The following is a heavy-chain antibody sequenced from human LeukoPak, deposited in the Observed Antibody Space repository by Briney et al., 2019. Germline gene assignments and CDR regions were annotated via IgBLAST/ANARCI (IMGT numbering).Heavy chain of an antibody. CDR1: GGSVSSGSYY. CDR3: AREDSGSYSVDY. J-gene: IGHJ4*02. D-gene: IGHD1-26*01. V-gene: IGHV4-61*01. Sequence: PSETLSLTCTVSGGSVSSGSYYWSWIRQPPGKGLEWIGHIYYSGSTNYNPSLKSRVTISVDTSKNQFSLKLSSVTAADTAVYYCAREDSGSYSVDYWGQGTLVTVSS. CDR2: IYYSGST.